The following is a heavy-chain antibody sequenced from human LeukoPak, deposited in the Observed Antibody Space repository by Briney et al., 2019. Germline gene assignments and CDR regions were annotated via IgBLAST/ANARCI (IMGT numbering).Heavy chain of an antibody. CDR2: INPSGGST. V-gene: IGHV1-46*01. D-gene: IGHD3-16*01. CDR1: GYTFTSYY. Sequence: GASVKVSCKASGYTFTSYYMHWVRQAPGQGLEWMGIINPSGGSTSYAQKYQGRVTMTRDMSTSTVYMELSSLRSEDTAVYYCAREGGYYYYMDVWGKGTTVTVSS. J-gene: IGHJ6*03. CDR3: AREGGYYYYMDV.